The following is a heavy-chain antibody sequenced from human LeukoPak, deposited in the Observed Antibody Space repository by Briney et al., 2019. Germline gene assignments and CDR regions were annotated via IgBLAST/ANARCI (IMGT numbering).Heavy chain of an antibody. CDR1: GFIFSGYG. D-gene: IGHD2-8*01. CDR2: IRYDGSNK. J-gene: IGHJ5*02. CDR3: AKGRGCTNGVCYFFDP. V-gene: IGHV3-30*02. Sequence: GGSLRLSCAASGFIFSGYGMHWVRQAPGKGLEWVAFIRYDGSNKYHADSVKGRFSISRDNSKNTLYLQMNSLRAEDTAVYYCAKGRGCTNGVCYFFDPWGQGTLVTVSS.